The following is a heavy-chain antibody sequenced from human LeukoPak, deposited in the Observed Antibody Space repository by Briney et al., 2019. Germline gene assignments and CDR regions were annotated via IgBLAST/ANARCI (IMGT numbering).Heavy chain of an antibody. J-gene: IGHJ6*02. V-gene: IGHV3-7*03. CDR1: GFALSSHW. CDR2: VNRDGSET. CDR3: ARNNGMDV. Sequence: GGSLRLSCAASGFALSSHWMTWVRQVPGRGPEWVANVNRDGSETYYMDSVKGRFTISKDNAKNSLYLQMNSLRAEDTALYHCARNNGMDVWGQGTTVIVSS.